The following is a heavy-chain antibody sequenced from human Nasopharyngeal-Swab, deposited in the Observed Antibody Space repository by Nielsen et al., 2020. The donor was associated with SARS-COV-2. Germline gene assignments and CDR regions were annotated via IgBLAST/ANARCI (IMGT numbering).Heavy chain of an antibody. CDR1: GDTFTNSA. CDR3: AREDIGVVPVAMGYNWFDP. V-gene: IGHV1-46*01. Sequence: ASVKVSCKTSGDTFTNSAISWVRQAPGQGLEWMGLINPSAGSTSYAQKFQGRVTMTRDTSTSTVSMELSSLRSEDTAVYYCAREDIGVVPVAMGYNWFDPWGQGTLVTVSS. D-gene: IGHD2-2*01. J-gene: IGHJ5*02. CDR2: INPSAGST.